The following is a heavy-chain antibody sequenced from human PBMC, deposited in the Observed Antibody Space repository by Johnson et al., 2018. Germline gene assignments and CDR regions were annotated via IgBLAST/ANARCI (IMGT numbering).Heavy chain of an antibody. Sequence: QVQLVQSGAEVKKPGSSVKVSCKASGGTFSSYAINWVRQAPGQGLEWMGGIIPIFGTANYAQKFQGRVTITADESTRTACMELSSLRSEDTAVYYWARGAGDVAMVTADALDIWGQGTMVTVSS. CDR3: ARGAGDVAMVTADALDI. CDR1: GGTFSSYA. D-gene: IGHD5-18*01. CDR2: IIPIFGTA. V-gene: IGHV1-69*01. J-gene: IGHJ3*02.